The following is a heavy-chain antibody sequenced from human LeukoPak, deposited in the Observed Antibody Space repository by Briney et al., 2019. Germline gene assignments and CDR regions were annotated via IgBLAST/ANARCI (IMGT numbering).Heavy chain of an antibody. CDR1: GYTFTSYD. CDR2: MNPNSGKT. J-gene: IGHJ6*02. D-gene: IGHD3-22*01. CDR3: ARGTRYDSRSRGSRWRHYYYGTDV. V-gene: IGHV1-8*01. Sequence: ASVKVSCKASGYTFTSYDINWVRQATGQGLEWMGWMNPNSGKTGYAQKFQGRVTMTRNTSISTAYMELSSLRSEDTAVYYCARGTRYDSRSRGSRWRHYYYGTDVWGQGTTVTVSS.